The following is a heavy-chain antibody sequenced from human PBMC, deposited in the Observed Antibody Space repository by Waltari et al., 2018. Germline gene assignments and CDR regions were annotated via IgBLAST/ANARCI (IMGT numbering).Heavy chain of an antibody. CDR2: LSWNSGNM. J-gene: IGHJ4*02. CDR1: GFTFETQA. CDR3: AKGPGLAAAKYYFDF. D-gene: IGHD6-13*01. V-gene: IGHV3-9*01. Sequence: EVQLVESGGGLVQPGRSLRLSCTGSGFTFETQAMHWVRQVPGKGWGWVSSLSWNSGNMDYGASGAGRFTISRDNAKKSLYLQRNSLRAEDTALYYCAKGPGLAAAKYYFDFWGQGTLVTVSS.